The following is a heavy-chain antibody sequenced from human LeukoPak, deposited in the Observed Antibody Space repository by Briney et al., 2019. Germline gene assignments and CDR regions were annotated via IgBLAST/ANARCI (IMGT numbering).Heavy chain of an antibody. V-gene: IGHV4-59*12. CDR1: GGSISSYY. CDR3: ARDYLHYGMDV. D-gene: IGHD3-10*01. J-gene: IGHJ6*02. Sequence: SETLSLTCTVSGGSISSYYWSWIRQPPGKGLEWIGYIYYSESTNYNPSLKSRVTISVDTSKNQFSLKLSSVTAADTAVYYCARDYLHYGMDVWGQGTTVTVSS. CDR2: IYYSEST.